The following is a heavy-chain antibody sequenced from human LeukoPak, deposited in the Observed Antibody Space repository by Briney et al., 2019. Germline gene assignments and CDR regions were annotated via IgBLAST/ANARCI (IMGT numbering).Heavy chain of an antibody. CDR1: GYTFTGSY. CDR3: ATYPRYYYGSGSFNWFDP. Sequence: ASVKVSCKASGYTFTGSYLHWVRQAPGQGLEWMGWINPNSGGTNYAQKFQGRVTMTRDTSISTAYMELSRLRSDDTAVYYCATYPRYYYGSGSFNWFDPWGQGTLVTVSS. CDR2: INPNSGGT. V-gene: IGHV1-2*02. J-gene: IGHJ5*02. D-gene: IGHD3-10*01.